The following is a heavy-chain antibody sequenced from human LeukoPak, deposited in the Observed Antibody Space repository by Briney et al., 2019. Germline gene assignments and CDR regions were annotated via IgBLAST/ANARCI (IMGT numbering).Heavy chain of an antibody. CDR3: AREYYYDSSGYHY. J-gene: IGHJ4*02. CDR1: GGSISSSSYH. CDR2: IYYSGST. V-gene: IGHV4-39*07. D-gene: IGHD3-22*01. Sequence: SETLSLTCTVSGGSISSSSYHWGWIRQPPGKGLEWIGSIYYSGSTYYNPSLKSRVTISVDTSKNQFSLKLSSVTAADTAVYYCAREYYYDSSGYHYWGQGTLVTVSS.